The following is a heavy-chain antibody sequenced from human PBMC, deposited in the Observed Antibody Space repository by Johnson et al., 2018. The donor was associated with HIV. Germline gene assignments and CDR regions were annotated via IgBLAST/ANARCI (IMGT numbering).Heavy chain of an antibody. CDR1: GFTFSSYG. CDR2: IRYDGSNK. D-gene: IGHD1-1*01. V-gene: IGHV3-30*02. J-gene: IGHJ3*02. CDR3: ARAWKSAFDI. Sequence: VQLVESGGGVVQPGGSLRLSCAASGFTFSSYGMHWVRQAPGKGLEWVAFIRYDGSNKYYADSVKGRFTISRDNPKNSLYLQMNSLRAEDTAVYYCARAWKSAFDIWGQGTMVTVSS.